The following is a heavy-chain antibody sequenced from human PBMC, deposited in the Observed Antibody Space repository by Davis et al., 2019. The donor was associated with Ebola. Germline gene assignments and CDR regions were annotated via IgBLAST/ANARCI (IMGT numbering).Heavy chain of an antibody. V-gene: IGHV1-46*01. D-gene: IGHD3-10*01. CDR2: INPSGGST. Sequence: ASVKVSCKASGYTFTSYYMHWVRQAPGQGLEWMGIINPSGGSTSYAQKFQGRVTMTEDTSTDTAYMELSSLRSEDTAVYYCATALRITMVQGVRYYYGMDVWGQGTTVTVSS. CDR3: ATALRITMVQGVRYYYGMDV. J-gene: IGHJ6*02. CDR1: GYTFTSYY.